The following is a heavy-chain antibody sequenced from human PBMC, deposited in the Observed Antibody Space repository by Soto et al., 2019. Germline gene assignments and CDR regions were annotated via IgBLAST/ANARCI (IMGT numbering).Heavy chain of an antibody. CDR1: GYTFTSYG. Sequence: QVQLVQSGAEVKKPGASLMVSCKASGYTFTSYGITWVRQAPGQGLEWMGWISTYNGYTDYAQKLQGRVTMTRDTSTSTAYMELRSLRSDDTAVYYCVSGSDFDYWGQGTVVTVSS. J-gene: IGHJ4*02. V-gene: IGHV1-18*01. CDR2: ISTYNGYT. CDR3: VSGSDFDY.